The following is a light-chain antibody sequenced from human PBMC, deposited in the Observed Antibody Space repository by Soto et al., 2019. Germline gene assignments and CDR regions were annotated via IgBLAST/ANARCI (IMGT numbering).Light chain of an antibody. CDR1: SGSIANNY. CDR3: ASYTNSITYV. Sequence: NFMLTQPHSVSESPGKTLSISCTRSSGSIANNYVQWYQQRPGSAPTTVIYENNQRLSGVPDRFSGSTDGSSNSASLTISGLQAEDEADYYCASYTNSITYVFGSGTKLTVL. CDR2: ENN. V-gene: IGLV6-57*04. J-gene: IGLJ1*01.